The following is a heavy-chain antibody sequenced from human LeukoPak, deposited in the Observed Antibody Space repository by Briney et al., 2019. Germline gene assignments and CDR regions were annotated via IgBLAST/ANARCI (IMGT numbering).Heavy chain of an antibody. CDR2: INPSGGST. D-gene: IGHD6-13*01. J-gene: IGHJ6*03. V-gene: IGHV1-46*01. Sequence: GASVKVSCKASGYTLTTYYIHWVRQAPGQGLEWMGIINPSGGSTSYAQKFQGRVTMTRDMSTSTLYMELSSLRSEDTAAYYCARSSGASQLYTSSRYYYYMDVWGKGTTVTVSS. CDR1: GYTLTTYY. CDR3: ARSSGASQLYTSSRYYYYMDV.